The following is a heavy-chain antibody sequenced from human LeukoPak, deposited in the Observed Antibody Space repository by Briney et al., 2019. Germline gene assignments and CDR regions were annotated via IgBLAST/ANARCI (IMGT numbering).Heavy chain of an antibody. V-gene: IGHV3-48*03. D-gene: IGHD4-17*01. CDR3: ARDPYYGDYVV. Sequence: LRLSCAASGFTFSSYEMNWVRQAPGKGLEWVSYISSSGSTIYYADSVKGRFTISRDNAKNSLYLQMNSLRAEDTAVYYCARDPYYGDYVVWGQGTLVTVSS. J-gene: IGHJ4*02. CDR1: GFTFSSYE. CDR2: ISSSGSTI.